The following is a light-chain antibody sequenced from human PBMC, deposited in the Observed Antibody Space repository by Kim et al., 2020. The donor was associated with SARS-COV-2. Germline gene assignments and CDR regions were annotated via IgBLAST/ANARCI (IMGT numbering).Light chain of an antibody. J-gene: IGKJ4*01. CDR3: QQRSSWPLT. Sequence: SAGERATPSCRASQSVSTYLAWYQQRSGKAPRVLIYEASNRATGIPARFSGSGSGTDFTLTISSLKPEDFAVYYCQQRSSWPLTFGGGTKVDIK. CDR1: QSVSTY. CDR2: EAS. V-gene: IGKV3-11*01.